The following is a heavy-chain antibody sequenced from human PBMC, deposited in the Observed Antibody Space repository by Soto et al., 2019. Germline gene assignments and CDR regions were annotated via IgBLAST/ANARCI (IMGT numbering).Heavy chain of an antibody. CDR2: ISGSGGST. CDR3: AKGGSGSVVPAPNYDY. J-gene: IGHJ4*02. CDR1: GFTFSSYA. Sequence: GGSLRLSCAASGFTFSSYAMSWVRQAPGKGLEWVSAISGSGGSTYYADSVKGRFTISRDNSKNTLYLQMNSLRAEDTAVYYCAKGGSGSVVPAPNYDYWGQGTLVTVSS. V-gene: IGHV3-23*01. D-gene: IGHD2-2*01.